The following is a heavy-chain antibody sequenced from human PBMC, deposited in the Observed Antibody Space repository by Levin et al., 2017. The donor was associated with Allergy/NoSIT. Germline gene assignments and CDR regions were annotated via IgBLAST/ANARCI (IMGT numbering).Heavy chain of an antibody. CDR1: GGSISSGGYY. CDR2: IYYSGST. J-gene: IGHJ4*02. Sequence: TSQTLSLTCTVSGGSISSGGYYWSWIRQHPGKGLEWIGYIYYSGSTYYNPSLKSRVTISVDTSKNQFSLKLSSVTAADTAVYYCARVVPHMVVAAHFSAYYFDYWGQGTLVTVSS. D-gene: IGHD2-15*01. CDR3: ARVVPHMVVAAHFSAYYFDY. V-gene: IGHV4-31*03.